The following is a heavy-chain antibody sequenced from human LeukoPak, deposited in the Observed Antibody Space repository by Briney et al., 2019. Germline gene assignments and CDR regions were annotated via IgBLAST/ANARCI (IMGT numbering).Heavy chain of an antibody. V-gene: IGHV1-2*02. CDR1: GYTFTGYY. CDR2: INPNSGGT. J-gene: IGHJ3*02. CDR3: ARSKQGGWGLRGALDAFDI. D-gene: IGHD1-26*01. Sequence: ASVKVSCKASGYTFTGYYMHWVRQAPGQGLEWMGWINPNSGGTNYARKFQGRVTMTRDTSISTAYMELSRLRSDDTAVCYCARSKQGGWGLRGALDAFDIWGQGTMVTVSS.